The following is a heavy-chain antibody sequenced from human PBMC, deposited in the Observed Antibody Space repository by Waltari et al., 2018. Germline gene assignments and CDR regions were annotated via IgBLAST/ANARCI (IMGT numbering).Heavy chain of an antibody. CDR3: ARDGGHSGWYFDL. J-gene: IGHJ2*01. Sequence: EVQLVESGGGLVKPGGSLRLSCEASGFPFGSYSMNWVRQAPGKGLEWVSSISSSSSYIYYADSVKGRFTISRDNAKNSLYLQMNSLRAEDTAVYYCARDGGHSGWYFDLWGRGTLVTVSS. D-gene: IGHD3-16*01. V-gene: IGHV3-21*01. CDR2: ISSSSSYI. CDR1: GFPFGSYS.